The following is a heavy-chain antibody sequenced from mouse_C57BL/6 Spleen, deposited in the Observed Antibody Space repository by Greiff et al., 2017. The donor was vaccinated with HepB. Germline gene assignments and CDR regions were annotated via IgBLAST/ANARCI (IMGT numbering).Heavy chain of an antibody. J-gene: IGHJ4*01. CDR3: ATYDYDGYYAMDY. V-gene: IGHV1-52*01. D-gene: IGHD2-4*01. CDR2: IDPSDSET. CDR1: GYTFTSYW. Sequence: QVQLQQPGAELVRPGSSVKLSCKASGYTFTSYWMHWVKQRPIQGLEWIGNIDPSDSETHYNQKFKDKATLTVDKSSSTAYMQLSSLTSEDSAVYYCATYDYDGYYAMDYWGQGTSVTVSS.